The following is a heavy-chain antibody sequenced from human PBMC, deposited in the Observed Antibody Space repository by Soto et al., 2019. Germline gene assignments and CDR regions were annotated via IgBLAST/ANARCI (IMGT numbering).Heavy chain of an antibody. D-gene: IGHD2-15*01. V-gene: IGHV1-69*13. Sequence: GASVKVSCKASGGTFSSYAISWVRQAPGQGLEWMGGIIPIFGTANYAQKFQGRVTITADESTSTAYMELSSLRSEDTAVYYCARGGGGYCSGGSCRVDTAMVRFSVWGEGTTVTISP. J-gene: IGHJ6*04. CDR2: IIPIFGTA. CDR3: ARGGGGYCSGGSCRVDTAMVRFSV. CDR1: GGTFSSYA.